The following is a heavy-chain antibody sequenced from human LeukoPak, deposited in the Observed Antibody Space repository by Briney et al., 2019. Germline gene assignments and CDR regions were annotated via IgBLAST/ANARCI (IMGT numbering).Heavy chain of an antibody. J-gene: IGHJ4*02. CDR1: GNSISSGDNY. CDR2: VYSGGST. Sequence: SETLSLTCTVSGNSISSGDNYWSWIRQPAGKGLECIGRVYSGGSTNYNPSLKSRVTMSIDTSKNQFSLKLTSVTAADTAVYFDYWGQGTLVTVSS. CDR3: Y. V-gene: IGHV4-61*02.